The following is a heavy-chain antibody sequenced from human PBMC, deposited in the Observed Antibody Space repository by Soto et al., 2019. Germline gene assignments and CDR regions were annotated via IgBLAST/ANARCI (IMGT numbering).Heavy chain of an antibody. CDR3: ARDPPSYDFWSGFRAPYYGMDV. CDR2: IWYDGSNK. J-gene: IGHJ6*02. D-gene: IGHD3-3*01. V-gene: IGHV3-33*01. Sequence: ESVGGVVQPGRSLRLSCAASGFTFSSYGMHWVRQAPGKGLERVAVIWYDGSNKYYADSVKGRFTISRDNSKNTLYLQMNSLRAEDTAVYYCARDPPSYDFWSGFRAPYYGMDVWGQGTTVTVSS. CDR1: GFTFSSYG.